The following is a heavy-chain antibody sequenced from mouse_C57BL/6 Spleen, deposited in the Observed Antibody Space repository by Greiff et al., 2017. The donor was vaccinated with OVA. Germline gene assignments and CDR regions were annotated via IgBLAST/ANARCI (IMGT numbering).Heavy chain of an antibody. J-gene: IGHJ3*01. CDR2: INPGSGGT. CDR1: GYAFTNYL. CDR3: ARSGGNDEAWFAY. D-gene: IGHD2-2*01. V-gene: IGHV1-54*01. Sequence: QVQLQRSGAELVRPGTSVKVSCKASGYAFTNYLIEWVKQRPGQGLAWIGVINPGSGGTNYNAKFKGKAKLTADKPSSTAYMHLSSLTSEDSAVYFCARSGGNDEAWFAYWGQGTLVTVSA.